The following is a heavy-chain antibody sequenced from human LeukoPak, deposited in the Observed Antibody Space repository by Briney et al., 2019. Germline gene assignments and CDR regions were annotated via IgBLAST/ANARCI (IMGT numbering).Heavy chain of an antibody. D-gene: IGHD4-17*01. J-gene: IGHJ2*01. CDR2: ISASGGST. V-gene: IGHV3-23*01. Sequence: PGGSLRLSCAASGFTFSSYAMSWVRQAPGKGLEWVSAISASGGSTYDADSVKGRFTLSRDNSKNTLYLQMNSLRAEDTAVYYCAKDRDYGDYWGVWWYLDLWGRGTLVTVSS. CDR3: AKDRDYGDYWGVWWYLDL. CDR1: GFTFSSYA.